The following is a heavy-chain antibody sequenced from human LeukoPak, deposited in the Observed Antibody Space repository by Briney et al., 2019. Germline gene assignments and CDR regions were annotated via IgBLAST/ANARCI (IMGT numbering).Heavy chain of an antibody. Sequence: PGGTLRLSCAASGFTFSSYGMSWVRQTPGKGLEWVSAISGSGGSTNYADSVKGRFTISRDNSKNTPYLQMNSLRAEDTAVYYCARGPSGYHNTGGQGTLVTVSS. D-gene: IGHD5-12*01. CDR3: ARGPSGYHNT. CDR2: ISGSGGST. J-gene: IGHJ4*02. V-gene: IGHV3-23*01. CDR1: GFTFSSYG.